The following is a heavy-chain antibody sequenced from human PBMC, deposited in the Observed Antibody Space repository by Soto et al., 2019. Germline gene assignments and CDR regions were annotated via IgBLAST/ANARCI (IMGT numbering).Heavy chain of an antibody. J-gene: IGHJ3*02. Sequence: QVQLVQSGAEVKKPGSSVKVSCKDSGGTFSTYSMFWVRQAPGQGLEWMGRIIPMLGVRNYAQRFQDRVMITAYKTTATVHMKLSSMRSEDTALYYYTIGSWSGEVFDIWGQRTMVTVSS. CDR3: TIGSWSGEVFDI. D-gene: IGHD2-2*01. CDR2: IIPMLGVR. CDR1: GGTFSTYS. V-gene: IGHV1-69*02.